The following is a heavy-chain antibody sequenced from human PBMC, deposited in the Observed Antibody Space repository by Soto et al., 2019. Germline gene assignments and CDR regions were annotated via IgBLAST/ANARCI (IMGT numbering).Heavy chain of an antibody. CDR3: ARTWKLWFGDGSWFDP. CDR1: GGSISSSSYY. D-gene: IGHD3-10*01. CDR2: IYYSGST. J-gene: IGHJ5*02. V-gene: IGHV4-39*01. Sequence: PSETLSLTCTVSGGSISSSSYYWGWIRQPPGKGLEWIGSIYYSGSTYYNPSLKSRVTISVDTSKNQFSLKLSSVTAADTAVYYCARTWKLWFGDGSWFDPWGQGTLVTVSS.